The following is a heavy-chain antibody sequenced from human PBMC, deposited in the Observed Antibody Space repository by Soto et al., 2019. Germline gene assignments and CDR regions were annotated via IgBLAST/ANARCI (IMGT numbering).Heavy chain of an antibody. V-gene: IGHV4-34*01. CDR1: GGSFSGYY. J-gene: IGHJ4*02. Sequence: LSLTCAVYGGSFSGYYWSWIRQPPGKGLEWIGEINHSGSTNYNPSLKSRVTISVDTSKNQFSLKLSSVTAADTAVYYCARGAPNPGYSSGWFFDYWGQGTLVTVSS. CDR2: INHSGST. CDR3: ARGAPNPGYSSGWFFDY. D-gene: IGHD6-19*01.